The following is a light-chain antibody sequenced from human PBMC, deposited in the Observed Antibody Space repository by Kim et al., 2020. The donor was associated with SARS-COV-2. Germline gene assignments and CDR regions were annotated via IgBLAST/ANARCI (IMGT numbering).Light chain of an antibody. CDR2: DND. CDR3: GTWDSRLSAVV. Sequence: QSVLTQPPSVSAAPGQKVTISCSGSSSNIGNNDVFWYQQLPGRAPKLLIYDNDKRPSGIPDRFSASKSGTSATLGITGLQTGDEANYYCGTWDSRLSAVVFGGGTKVTV. V-gene: IGLV1-51*01. J-gene: IGLJ2*01. CDR1: SSNIGNND.